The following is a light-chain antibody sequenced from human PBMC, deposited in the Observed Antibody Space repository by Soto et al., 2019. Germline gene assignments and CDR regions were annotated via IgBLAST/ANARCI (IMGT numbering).Light chain of an antibody. CDR3: QQYNNWWT. Sequence: KVITQSPPPPSLSPGGKTTLSCRASQSVSSNLAWYQQKPGQAPRLLIYGASTRATGIPARFSGSGSGTEFTLTISSLQSEDFAVYYCQQYNNWWTFGQGTKV. J-gene: IGKJ1*01. CDR1: QSVSSN. CDR2: GAS. V-gene: IGKV3-15*01.